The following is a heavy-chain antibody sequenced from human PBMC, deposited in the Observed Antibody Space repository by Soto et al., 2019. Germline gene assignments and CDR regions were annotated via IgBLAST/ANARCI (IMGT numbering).Heavy chain of an antibody. J-gene: IGHJ4*02. CDR2: ISYDGSNK. Sequence: GGSLRLSCAASGFTFSSYGMHWVRQAPGKGLEWVAVISYDGSNKYYADSVKGRFTISRDNSKNTLYLQMNSLRAEDTAVYYCAIRGLEWGWVDYWGQGTLVTVSS. V-gene: IGHV3-30*03. D-gene: IGHD1-26*01. CDR3: AIRGLEWGWVDY. CDR1: GFTFSSYG.